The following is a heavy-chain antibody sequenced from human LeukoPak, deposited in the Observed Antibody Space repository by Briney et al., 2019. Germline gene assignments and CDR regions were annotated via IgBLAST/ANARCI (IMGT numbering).Heavy chain of an antibody. CDR3: ARHRGPYYDILTGYDSFDY. CDR2: MYPDDSDT. D-gene: IGHD3-9*01. Sequence: GESLKISCKGSGYSFTNYWIGWVRQMPGKGLEWMGIMYPDDSDTRYSPSFRGQVTISADKSISTAYLQWSSLKASDTAMYYCARHRGPYYDILTGYDSFDYWGQGTLVTVSS. J-gene: IGHJ4*02. CDR1: GYSFTNYW. V-gene: IGHV5-51*01.